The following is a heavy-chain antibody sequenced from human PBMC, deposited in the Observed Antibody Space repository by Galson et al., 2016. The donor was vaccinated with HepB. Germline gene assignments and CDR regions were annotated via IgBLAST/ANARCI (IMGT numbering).Heavy chain of an antibody. J-gene: IGHJ6*03. V-gene: IGHV3-21*01. CDR1: GFTFNRYS. CDR3: ARGRLAYDIMTGYYSGKNYYHYMDG. D-gene: IGHD3-9*01. CDR2: ISGGSSYT. Sequence: SLRLSCAASGFTFNRYSMNWVRQAPGKGLEWVSFISGGSSYTYDVDSVKGRFTISRDNAKNSLYLQMNSLRAEDTAVYYCARGRLAYDIMTGYYSGKNYYHYMDGWGKGATVTVSS.